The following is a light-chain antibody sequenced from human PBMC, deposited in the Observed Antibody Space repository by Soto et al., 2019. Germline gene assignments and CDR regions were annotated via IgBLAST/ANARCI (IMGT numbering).Light chain of an antibody. V-gene: IGLV2-23*02. CDR1: SSDVGSYNL. Sequence: QSVLTQPASVSGSPGQSITISCTGTSSDVGSYNLVSWYQQHPGKAPKLMIYEVSKRPSGVSNRFSGSKSGNTASLTISGLQAEDEADYYCCSYAGSSSWVFGGGP. CDR3: CSYAGSSSWV. J-gene: IGLJ3*02. CDR2: EVS.